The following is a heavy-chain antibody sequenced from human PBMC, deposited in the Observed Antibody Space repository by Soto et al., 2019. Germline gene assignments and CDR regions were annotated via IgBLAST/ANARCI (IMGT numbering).Heavy chain of an antibody. J-gene: IGHJ4*02. CDR2: ISYDGSNK. CDR1: GFTFSSYG. D-gene: IGHD6-13*01. CDR3: ARVPPYSSSLIDY. V-gene: IGHV3-30*03. Sequence: QVQLVESGGGVVQPGRSLRLSCAASGFTFSSYGMHWVRQAPGKGLEWVAVISYDGSNKYYADSVKGLFTISRDNSKNTLYLQMNSLRAEDTAVYYCARVPPYSSSLIDYWGQGTLVTVSS.